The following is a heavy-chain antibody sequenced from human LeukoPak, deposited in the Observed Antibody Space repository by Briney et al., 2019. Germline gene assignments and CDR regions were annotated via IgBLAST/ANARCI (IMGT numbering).Heavy chain of an antibody. CDR1: GFTFSSYG. D-gene: IGHD1-1*01. CDR2: ISSSSSTI. V-gene: IGHV3-48*01. J-gene: IGHJ6*03. CDR3: ARDSLQLGPYYYYMAV. Sequence: PGGSLRLSCAASGFTFSSYGMNWVRQAPGKGLEWVSYISSSSSTIYYADSVKGRFTTSRDNAKNSLYLQMNSLRAEDTAVYYCARDSLQLGPYYYYMAVWGKGTTVTVSS.